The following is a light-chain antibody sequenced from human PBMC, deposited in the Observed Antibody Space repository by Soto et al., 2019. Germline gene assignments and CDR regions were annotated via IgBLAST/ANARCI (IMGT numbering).Light chain of an antibody. Sequence: EIVMTQSPATLSVSPGETATLSCRASQSVGSAVAWYQHKPGPAPRLLIVAASIRATGVPGRFSGGGCGTAFALTISSLQSEDFAVYYCQQYKNWPPLTCGGGTTVEIK. CDR1: QSVGSA. CDR3: QQYKNWPPLT. V-gene: IGKV3-15*01. J-gene: IGKJ4*01. CDR2: AAS.